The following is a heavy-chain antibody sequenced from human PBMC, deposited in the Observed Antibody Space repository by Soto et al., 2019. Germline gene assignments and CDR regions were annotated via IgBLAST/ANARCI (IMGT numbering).Heavy chain of an antibody. Sequence: LQLQESGSGLVKPSQTLSLTCAVSGGSISSGGYSWSWIRQPPGKGLEWIGYIYHSGSTYYTPSLKSRVTISVDRSKNQFSLKLSSVTAADTAVYYCARGGFDGMDVWGQWTTVTVSS. CDR1: GGSISSGGYS. D-gene: IGHD5-12*01. J-gene: IGHJ6*02. CDR2: IYHSGST. V-gene: IGHV4-30-2*01. CDR3: ARGGFDGMDV.